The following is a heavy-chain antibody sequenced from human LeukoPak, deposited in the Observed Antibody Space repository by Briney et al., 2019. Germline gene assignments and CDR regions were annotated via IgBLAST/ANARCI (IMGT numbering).Heavy chain of an antibody. Sequence: SETLSLTCTVSGYSISSGYYWGWIRQPPGKGLEWIGSIYHSGSTYYNPSLKSRVTISVDTSKNQFSLKLSSVTAADTAVYYCAGICGVAATPFDYWGEGTLVTVFS. J-gene: IGHJ4*02. V-gene: IGHV4-38-2*02. CDR2: IYHSGST. D-gene: IGHD2-15*01. CDR3: AGICGVAATPFDY. CDR1: GYSISSGYY.